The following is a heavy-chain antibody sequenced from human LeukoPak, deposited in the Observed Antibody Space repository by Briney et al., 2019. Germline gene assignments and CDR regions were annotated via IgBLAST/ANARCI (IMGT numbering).Heavy chain of an antibody. Sequence: GASVKVSCKASGYTFSGYYMHWVRQAPGQGLEWMGWINPNSGGTKYAQKFQGRVTMTRDTSISTAYMELSRLRSDDTAVYYCAREAETTLNWFDPWGQRTLVTVSS. V-gene: IGHV1-2*02. J-gene: IGHJ5*02. CDR3: AREAETTLNWFDP. D-gene: IGHD1-1*01. CDR2: INPNSGGT. CDR1: GYTFSGYY.